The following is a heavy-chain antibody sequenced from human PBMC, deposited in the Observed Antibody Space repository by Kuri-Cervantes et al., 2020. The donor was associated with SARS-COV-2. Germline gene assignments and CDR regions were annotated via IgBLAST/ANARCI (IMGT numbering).Heavy chain of an antibody. CDR2: ISYDGSKK. CDR1: GFTFSSYS. CDR3: AKDREVGGYSHYMDF. J-gene: IGHJ6*03. D-gene: IGHD3-16*01. Sequence: GGSLRLSCAASGFTFSSYSMHWVRQAPGKGLEWVADISYDGSKKYYADSVKGRFTISRDNSKNSLYLQMNSLRAEDTAVYYCAKDREVGGYSHYMDFWGKGTMVTVSS. V-gene: IGHV3-30*18.